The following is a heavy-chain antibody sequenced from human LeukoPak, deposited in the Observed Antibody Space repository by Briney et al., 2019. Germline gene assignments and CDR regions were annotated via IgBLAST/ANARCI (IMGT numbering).Heavy chain of an antibody. CDR2: ISSSSSYI. J-gene: IGHJ4*02. V-gene: IGHV3-21*04. Sequence: GGSLRLSCAASGFRFNTYCMNWVRQAPGKGLEWVSSISSSSSYIYYADSVKGRFTISRDNAKNSLYLQMNSLRAEDTAVYYCARLQYSSGWPHFDYWGQGNLVTVSS. D-gene: IGHD6-19*01. CDR3: ARLQYSSGWPHFDY. CDR1: GFRFNTYC.